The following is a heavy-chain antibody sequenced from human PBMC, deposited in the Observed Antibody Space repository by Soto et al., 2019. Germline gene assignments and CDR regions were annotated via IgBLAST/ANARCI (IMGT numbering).Heavy chain of an antibody. D-gene: IGHD2-2*01. J-gene: IGHJ6*02. CDR2: ISAYNGNT. CDR3: ASDLVVPVAIALGSYGMDV. Sequence: QVPLVQSGAEVKKPGASVKVSCKASGYAFTNYGFTWVRQAPGQGLEWMGWISAYNGNTNYAQKFQGRVSMTTETYTHTAYMELRSRRSDDTAVYYCASDLVVPVAIALGSYGMDVWGQGSTVTVSS. CDR1: GYAFTNYG. V-gene: IGHV1-18*04.